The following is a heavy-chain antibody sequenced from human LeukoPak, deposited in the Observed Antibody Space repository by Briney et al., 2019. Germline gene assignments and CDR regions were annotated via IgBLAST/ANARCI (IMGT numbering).Heavy chain of an antibody. J-gene: IGHJ4*02. CDR3: AREARGGLGYFDY. Sequence: SVKVSCKASGGTFSSYAISWVRQAPGQGLEWMGGIIPIFGTANYAQKFQGRVTITADKSTSTAYMELSSLRSEDTAVYYCAREARGGLGYFDYWGQGALVTVSS. D-gene: IGHD3-10*01. V-gene: IGHV1-69*06. CDR1: GGTFSSYA. CDR2: IIPIFGTA.